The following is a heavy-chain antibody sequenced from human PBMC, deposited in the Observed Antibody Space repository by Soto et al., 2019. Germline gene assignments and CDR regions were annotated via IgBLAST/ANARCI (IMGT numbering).Heavy chain of an antibody. J-gene: IGHJ5*02. D-gene: IGHD6-6*01. CDR2: ISSNGGST. CDR1: GFTFSSYA. Sequence: PGGSLRLSCAASGFTFSSYAMHWVRQAPGKGLEYVSAISSNGGSTYYANSVKGRFTISRDNSKNTLYLQMGSLRAEDMAVYYCASHPHEYSSPIGSFDPWGQGTLVTVSS. V-gene: IGHV3-64*01. CDR3: ASHPHEYSSPIGSFDP.